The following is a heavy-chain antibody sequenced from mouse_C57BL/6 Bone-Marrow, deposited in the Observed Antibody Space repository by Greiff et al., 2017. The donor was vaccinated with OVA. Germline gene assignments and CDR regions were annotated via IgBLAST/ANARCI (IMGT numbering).Heavy chain of an antibody. CDR2: IDPENGDT. V-gene: IGHV14-4*01. CDR1: GFNIKDDY. Sequence: EVQLQQSGAELVRPGASVKLSCTASGFNIKDDYMHWVKQRPEQGLEWIGWIDPENGDTEYASKFQGKATITADTSSNTAYLQLSSLTSEDTAVYYCTYVYEYVNYAMDYWGQGTSVTVSA. J-gene: IGHJ4*01. D-gene: IGHD2-4*01. CDR3: TYVYEYVNYAMDY.